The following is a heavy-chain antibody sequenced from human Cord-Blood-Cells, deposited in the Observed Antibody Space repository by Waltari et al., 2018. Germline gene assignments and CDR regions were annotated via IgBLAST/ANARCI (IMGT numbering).Heavy chain of an antibody. CDR3: ATSRYCSSTSCYAFDI. CDR1: GYTLTELS. J-gene: IGHJ3*02. D-gene: IGHD2-2*01. CDR2: FDPEDGET. Sequence: QVQLVQSGAEVKKPGASVKVSCKVSGYTLTELSMHWVRQAPGKGLEWMGGFDPEDGETIYAQKFQGRVTMTEDTSTDTAYMELSSLRSEDTAVYYCATSRYCSSTSCYAFDIRGQGTMVTVSS. V-gene: IGHV1-24*01.